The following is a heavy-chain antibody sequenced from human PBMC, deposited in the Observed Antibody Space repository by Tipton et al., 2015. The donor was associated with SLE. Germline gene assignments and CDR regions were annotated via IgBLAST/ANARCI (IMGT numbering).Heavy chain of an antibody. D-gene: IGHD2-2*01. J-gene: IGHJ6*03. V-gene: IGHV4-31*01. Sequence: TLSLTCTVSGGSISSGGYYWSWIRQHPGKGLGWIGYIYYSGSTISVDTSKNQFSLKLSSVTAADTAVYYCASRSSTRTNYYYMDVWGKGTTVTVSS. CDR3: ASRSSTRTNYYYMDV. CDR1: GGSISSGGYY. CDR2: IYYSG.